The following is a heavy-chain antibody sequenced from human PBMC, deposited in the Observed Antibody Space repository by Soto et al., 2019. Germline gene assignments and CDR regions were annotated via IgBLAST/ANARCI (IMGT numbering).Heavy chain of an antibody. CDR3: AKGSSSTQYLNYYFYHRDV. D-gene: IGHD2-2*01. V-gene: IGHV3-23*01. J-gene: IGHJ6*03. CDR2: IGGSGANT. CDR1: GLTFPSYA. Sequence: LLESGGGLVQPGGSLRLSCAASGLTFPSYAMNWVRQAPGKGREWVSAIGGSGANTYYADSVKGRFTISRDNSKNTVYLQMNSLRAEDTAVYYCAKGSSSTQYLNYYFYHRDVWGKGTTVSVSS.